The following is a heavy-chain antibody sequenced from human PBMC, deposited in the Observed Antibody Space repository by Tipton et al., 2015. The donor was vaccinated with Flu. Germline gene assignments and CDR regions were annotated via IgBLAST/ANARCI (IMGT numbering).Heavy chain of an antibody. CDR1: GYSIRRAYY. Sequence: TLSLTCSVSGYSIRRAYYWGWVRRPPGKGLEWVGTIYHRGTTYYNPSLKSRLAISVDTSKNQFSLRLSSVTAADTAVYYCARHTGDSVRGVIDYWGQGTLVTVSS. CDR2: IYHRGTT. CDR3: ARHTGDSVRGVIDY. V-gene: IGHV4-38-2*01. D-gene: IGHD3-10*02. J-gene: IGHJ4*02.